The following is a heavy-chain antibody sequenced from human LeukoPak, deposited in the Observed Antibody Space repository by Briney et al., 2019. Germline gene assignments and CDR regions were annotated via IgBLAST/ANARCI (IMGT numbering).Heavy chain of an antibody. V-gene: IGHV4-39*07. CDR3: ARENYYNTSGVTDY. D-gene: IGHD3-22*01. CDR1: GGSISSNNYY. Sequence: PSETLSLTCNVSGGSISSNNYYWGWIRQPPGKGLEWIGTIYYSGSTYYKPSLKSRVTMSVDTSKNQFSLKLSSVTAADTAVYYCARENYYNTSGVTDYWGQGTLVTVSS. CDR2: IYYSGST. J-gene: IGHJ4*02.